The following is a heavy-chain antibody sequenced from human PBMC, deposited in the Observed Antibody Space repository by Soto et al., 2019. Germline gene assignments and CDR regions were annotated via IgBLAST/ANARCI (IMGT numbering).Heavy chain of an antibody. J-gene: IGHJ4*02. CDR1: GFTFSSYA. Sequence: ESGGGVVQPGRSLRLSCAASGFTFSSYAMHWVRQAPGKGLEWVAVISYDGSNKYYADSVKGRFTISRDNSKNTLYLQMNSLRAEDTAVYYCARDPRSVQWLEGMGFDYWGQGTLVTVSS. V-gene: IGHV3-30-3*01. D-gene: IGHD6-19*01. CDR2: ISYDGSNK. CDR3: ARDPRSVQWLEGMGFDY.